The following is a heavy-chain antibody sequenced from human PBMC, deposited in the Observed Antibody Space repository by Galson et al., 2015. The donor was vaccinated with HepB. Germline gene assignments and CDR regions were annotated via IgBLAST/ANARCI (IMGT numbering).Heavy chain of an antibody. CDR2: VNHPRCT. D-gene: IGHD2-2*01. CDR1: GGSFSAFY. Sequence: SETLYLTCAVYGGSFSAFYWSWIRQSPGKGLELIGEVNHPRCTNYNPSLKSRVTISIDNSKNQISLKLSLVTASDTAIYYCARSSGYCSTTYCYKFFDYWGQGALVTVSS. J-gene: IGHJ4*02. CDR3: ARSSGYCSTTYCYKFFDY. V-gene: IGHV4-34*01.